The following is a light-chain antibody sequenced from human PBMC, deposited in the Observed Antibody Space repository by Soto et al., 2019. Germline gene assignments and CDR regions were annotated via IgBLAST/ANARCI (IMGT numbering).Light chain of an antibody. CDR2: EVT. Sequence: ALTQPASVSGSPGQSITISCTGTPSDIGRYNYVSWYQQFPGKVPKLLIYEVTSRPSEVSARFTGSKSGSTASLTISGLQAEDEADYYCSSYSTTSSPHVLFGGGTK. CDR1: PSDIGRYNY. CDR3: SSYSTTSSPHVL. J-gene: IGLJ2*01. V-gene: IGLV2-14*01.